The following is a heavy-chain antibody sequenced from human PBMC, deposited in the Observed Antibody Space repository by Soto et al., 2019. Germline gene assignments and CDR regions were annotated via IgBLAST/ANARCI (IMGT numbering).Heavy chain of an antibody. CDR2: IWYDGSNK. V-gene: IGHV3-33*01. CDR1: GFTFSSYG. D-gene: IGHD3-10*01. Sequence: GGSLRLSCAASGFTFSSYGMHWVRQAPGKGLEWVAVIWYDGSNKYYADSVKGRFTISRDNSKNTLYLQMNSLRAEDTAVYYCARVLLWFGELSLSYYYYYMDVWGKGTTGTVAS. J-gene: IGHJ6*03. CDR3: ARVLLWFGELSLSYYYYYMDV.